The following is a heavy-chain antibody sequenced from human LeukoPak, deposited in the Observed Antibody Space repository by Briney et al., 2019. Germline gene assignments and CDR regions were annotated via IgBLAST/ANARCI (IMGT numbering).Heavy chain of an antibody. CDR1: GGSISSYY. Sequence: SETLSLTCTVSGGSISSYYWSWIRQPPGKGLEWIGYIYYSGSTNYNPSLKSRVTISVDTSKSQFSLKLSSVTAADTAVYYCARHLDFWSGFPFDPWGQGTLVTVSS. CDR2: IYYSGST. CDR3: ARHLDFWSGFPFDP. J-gene: IGHJ5*02. D-gene: IGHD3-3*01. V-gene: IGHV4-59*08.